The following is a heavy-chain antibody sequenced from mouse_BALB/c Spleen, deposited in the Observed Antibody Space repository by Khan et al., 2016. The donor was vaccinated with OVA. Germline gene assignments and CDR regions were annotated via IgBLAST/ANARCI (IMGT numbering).Heavy chain of an antibody. J-gene: IGHJ4*01. CDR1: GFSLTGYG. V-gene: IGHV2-6-7*01. Sequence: QVQLKESGPGLVAPSQSLSITCTDSGFSLTGYGVNWVRQPPGKGLEWLGMIWGDGSTDYNSALKSRLSISKDNSKSQVFLKMNSLQTDDTARYXSARAYYGNYREAMDYWGQGTSVTVFS. CDR2: IWGDGST. CDR3: ARAYYGNYREAMDY. D-gene: IGHD2-10*01.